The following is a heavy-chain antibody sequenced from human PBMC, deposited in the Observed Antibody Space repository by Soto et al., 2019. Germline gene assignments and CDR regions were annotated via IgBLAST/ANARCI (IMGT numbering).Heavy chain of an antibody. CDR2: ISGSGGGT. CDR3: ARLRYSSPAYYMDV. CDR1: GFTFSTYA. V-gene: IGHV3-23*01. J-gene: IGHJ6*03. D-gene: IGHD6-13*01. Sequence: EVQLLESGGGLVQPGGSLRLSCEASGFTFSTYAMSWVRQAPGKGLEWVSSISGSGGGTYYADSVKGRFTISRDNPKNTLSLQMISLRAEDTAAYYCARLRYSSPAYYMDVWGKGTTVTVSS.